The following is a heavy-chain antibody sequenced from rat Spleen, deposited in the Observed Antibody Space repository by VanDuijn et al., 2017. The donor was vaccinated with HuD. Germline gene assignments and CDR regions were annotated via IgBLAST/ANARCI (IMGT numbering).Heavy chain of an antibody. J-gene: IGHJ2*01. V-gene: IGHV5-58*01. CDR2: INPESSST. D-gene: IGHD1-9*01. CDR1: GFTFSRYW. CDR3: SKGMGLTN. Sequence: EVQLVESGGGLVQPGRSMKLSCAASGFTFSRYWMYWVRQAPGKGLEWVSSINPESSSTCYSDSVKGRFTISRDNAENTVYLQINSLRSEDTATYYCSKGMGLTNWGQGVMVTVSS.